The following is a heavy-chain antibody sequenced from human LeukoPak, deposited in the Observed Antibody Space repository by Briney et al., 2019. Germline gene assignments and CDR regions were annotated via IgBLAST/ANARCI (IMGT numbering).Heavy chain of an antibody. D-gene: IGHD6-19*01. CDR1: GFTVSTNY. V-gene: IGHV3-53*01. Sequence: SGGSLRLSSTVSGFTVSTNYMNRVRQAPGKGLEWVSVVYSGGSGTTYYADSVKGRFTVSRDNSKNTLYLQMNSLRAEDTAVYYCARGGYSSGWYRDWGQGTLVTVSS. CDR3: ARGGYSSGWYRD. CDR2: VYSGGSGTT. J-gene: IGHJ4*02.